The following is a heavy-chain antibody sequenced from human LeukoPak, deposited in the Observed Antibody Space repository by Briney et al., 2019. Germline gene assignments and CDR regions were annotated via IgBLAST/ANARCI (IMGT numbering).Heavy chain of an antibody. J-gene: IGHJ5*02. CDR1: GGSFSGYY. D-gene: IGHD3-3*01. V-gene: IGHV4-34*01. CDR3: ARDLTAYDFWSGYYSASPANWFDP. CDR2: INHSGST. Sequence: KSSETLSLTCAVYGGSFSGYYWSWIRQPPGKGLEWIGEINHSGSTNYNPSLKSRVTMSVDTSKNQFSLKLGSVTAADTAVYYCARDLTAYDFWSGYYSASPANWFDPWGQGTLVTVSS.